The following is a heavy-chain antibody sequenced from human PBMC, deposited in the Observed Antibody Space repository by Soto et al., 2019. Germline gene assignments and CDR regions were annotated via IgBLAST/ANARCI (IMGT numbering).Heavy chain of an antibody. J-gene: IGHJ5*01. Sequence: QVQLVQSGAEVRKPGASVKVSCKASGYTFTILKITWVRQAPGQGLEWMGWISTDNGDTNSAQSLQGRVTMTTDTSTTTAFMELRSLTSDDTAVYFCARGENWFDSWGQGTLVTVSS. CDR1: GYTFTILK. CDR2: ISTDNGDT. CDR3: ARGENWFDS. D-gene: IGHD1-26*01. V-gene: IGHV1-18*01.